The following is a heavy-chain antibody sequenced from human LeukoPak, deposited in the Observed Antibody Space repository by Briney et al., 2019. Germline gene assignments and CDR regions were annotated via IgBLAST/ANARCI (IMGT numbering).Heavy chain of an antibody. CDR1: GFTVNSYY. CDR3: AREWGLEDY. V-gene: IGHV3-53*01. D-gene: IGHD3-16*01. CDR2: IYTAGGT. Sequence: GGSLRLSCAASGFTVNSYYITWVRQAPGKGLEWVSLIYTAGGTYYADPVKGRFTISRDNFKNTLYLQMNSLRAEDTAVYYCAREWGLEDYWGQGTLVTVSS. J-gene: IGHJ4*02.